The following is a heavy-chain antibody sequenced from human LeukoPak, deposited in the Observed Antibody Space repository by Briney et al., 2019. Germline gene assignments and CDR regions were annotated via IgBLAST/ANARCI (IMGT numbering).Heavy chain of an antibody. CDR1: GFNFRSYE. Sequence: GSLRLSCAASGFNFRSYEMNWVRQAPGKGLEWVSYISNTDETRTYADSVKGRFTISRDNAKNSLHLEMNSLRAEDTAVYYCAREIVSAVAGNFDYWGQGALVTVSP. J-gene: IGHJ4*02. CDR2: ISNTDETR. D-gene: IGHD6-19*01. CDR3: AREIVSAVAGNFDY. V-gene: IGHV3-48*03.